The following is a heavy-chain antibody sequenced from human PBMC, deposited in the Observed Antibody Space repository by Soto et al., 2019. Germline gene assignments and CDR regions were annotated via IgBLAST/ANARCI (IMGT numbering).Heavy chain of an antibody. V-gene: IGHV2-5*02. CDR1: GFSLSTSGVG. Sequence: QITLKESGPTLVKPTQTLTLTCTFSGFSLSTSGVGVGWIRQPPGKALEWLALIFGDDDKRYSPSLKSRLTITKDTSKNQVVLTMTNMDPVDTATYYCAXXXXXXXTNXWFDPWGQGTLVTVSS. J-gene: IGHJ5*02. CDR2: IFGDDDK. CDR3: AXXXXXXXTNXWFDP.